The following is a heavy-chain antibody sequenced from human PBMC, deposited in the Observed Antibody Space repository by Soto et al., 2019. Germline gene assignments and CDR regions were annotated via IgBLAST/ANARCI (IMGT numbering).Heavy chain of an antibody. CDR3: ARDRSMDGYNSRSFDY. CDR1: GGTFSSFG. V-gene: IGHV1-69*01. D-gene: IGHD5-12*01. CDR2: IIPLYGTA. J-gene: IGHJ4*02. Sequence: QVQLVQSGAEVKKPGSSVKVSCKASGGTFSSFGFNWVRQAPGQGLEWMGGIIPLYGTANHAQRFQGRVTISADESTSTVYMELISLISEDTAIYYCARDRSMDGYNSRSFDYWGQGTLVTVSS.